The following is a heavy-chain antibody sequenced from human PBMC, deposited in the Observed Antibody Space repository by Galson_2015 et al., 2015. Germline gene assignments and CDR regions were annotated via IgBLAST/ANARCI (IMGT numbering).Heavy chain of an antibody. CDR3: ASLGYGSGSYWFDY. J-gene: IGHJ4*02. V-gene: IGHV4-4*02. Sequence: ETLSLTCAVSGGSISSSNWWNWVRQPPGKGLEWIGEIYHSGSTNYNPSLKSRVTISVDKSKDQFSLKLSSVTAADTAVYYCASLGYGSGSYWFDYWGQGTLVTVSS. CDR2: IYHSGST. CDR1: GGSISSSNW. D-gene: IGHD3-10*01.